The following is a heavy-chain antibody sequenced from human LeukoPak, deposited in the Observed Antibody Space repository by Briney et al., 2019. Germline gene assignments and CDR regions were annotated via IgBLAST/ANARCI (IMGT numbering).Heavy chain of an antibody. D-gene: IGHD2-15*01. Sequence: SETLSLTCTVSGGSISSSSYYWGWIRQPPGKGLEWIGSIYYSGSTNYNPSLKSRVTISVDTSKNQFSLKLSSVTAADTAVYYCARAVKRWYYYYMDVWGKGTTVTVSS. J-gene: IGHJ6*03. CDR1: GGSISSSSYY. CDR2: IYYSGST. CDR3: ARAVKRWYYYYMDV. V-gene: IGHV4-39*07.